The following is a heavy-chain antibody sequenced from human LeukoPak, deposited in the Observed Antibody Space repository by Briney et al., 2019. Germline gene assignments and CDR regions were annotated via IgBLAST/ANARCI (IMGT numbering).Heavy chain of an antibody. J-gene: IGHJ4*02. CDR2: ISYDGGKK. CDR3: AKGGGIQLLGGIDY. CDR1: GFTFSSHD. D-gene: IGHD5-18*01. Sequence: PGGSLRLSCAAPGFTFSSHDMHWVRQAPGKGLEWVAFISYDGGKKDYADSVKGRFTISRDNAKNSLYLQMNSLRAEDTALYYCAKGGGIQLLGGIDYWGQGTLVTVSS. V-gene: IGHV3-30*18.